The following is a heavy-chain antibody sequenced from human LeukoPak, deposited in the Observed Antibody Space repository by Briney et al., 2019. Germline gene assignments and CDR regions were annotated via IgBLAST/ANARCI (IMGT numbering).Heavy chain of an antibody. V-gene: IGHV3-48*04. Sequence: GGSLRLSCAASGFTYSSYSMSWVRQAPGKGPEWVSYISGRSSIIYYADSVKGRFTISRDNAKNSLYLQMTGLRAEDTAVYYCARDQSGHIAGGTDAFEIWGQGTMVTVSS. CDR3: ARDQSGHIAGGTDAFEI. CDR1: GFTYSSYS. J-gene: IGHJ3*02. CDR2: ISGRSSII. D-gene: IGHD1-26*01.